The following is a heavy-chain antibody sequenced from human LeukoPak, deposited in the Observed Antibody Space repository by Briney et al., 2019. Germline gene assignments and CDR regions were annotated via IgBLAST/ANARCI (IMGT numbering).Heavy chain of an antibody. CDR3: ARHFHPAETTGGYIDV. Sequence: GESLKISCQGSGYSFNTYWIAWVRQVSGKGLEWVGIIYPDDSETKYSPSFQGQVSISAVKSINTAYLQWSSVKASDTAMYYCARHFHPAETTGGYIDVWGRGTLVTV. CDR1: GYSFNTYW. CDR2: IYPDDSET. J-gene: IGHJ2*01. D-gene: IGHD4-17*01. V-gene: IGHV5-51*01.